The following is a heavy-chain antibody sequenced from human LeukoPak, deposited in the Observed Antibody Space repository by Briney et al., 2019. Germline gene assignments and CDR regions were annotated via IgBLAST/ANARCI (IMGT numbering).Heavy chain of an antibody. CDR2: VIPIFGTA. CDR1: GGTFSSYA. CDR3: ASRSGSYSHYYYYYMDV. V-gene: IGHV1-69*05. Sequence: GASVKVSCKASGGTFSSYAISWVRQAPGQGLEWMGGVIPIFGTANYAQKFQGRVTITTDESTSTAYMELSSLRSEDTAVYYCASRSGSYSHYYYYYMDVWGKGTMVTVSS. D-gene: IGHD3-10*01. J-gene: IGHJ6*03.